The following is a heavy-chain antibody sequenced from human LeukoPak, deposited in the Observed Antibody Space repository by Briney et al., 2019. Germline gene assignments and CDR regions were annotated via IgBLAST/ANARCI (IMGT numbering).Heavy chain of an antibody. CDR3: GREGAYYGSGSYSDY. CDR2: INQDGSQK. CDR1: GFTFSSYW. Sequence: GGSLRLSCAASGFTFSSYWMSWVRQAPGKGLEWVANINQDGSQKYHVDSVKGRFTISRDNAKKSLYLQMNSLRAEDTAVYYCGREGAYYGSGSYSDYWGQGTLVTVSS. D-gene: IGHD3-10*01. J-gene: IGHJ4*02. V-gene: IGHV3-7*01.